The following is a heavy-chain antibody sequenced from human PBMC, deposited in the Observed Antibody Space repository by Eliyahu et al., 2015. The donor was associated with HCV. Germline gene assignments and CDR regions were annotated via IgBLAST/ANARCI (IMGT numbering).Heavy chain of an antibody. CDR3: ASFDYYDSRGDY. V-gene: IGHV3-21*01. J-gene: IGHJ4*02. CDR1: GFIFSTYS. CDR2: ISTSSSYI. Sequence: EVQXGGVWGRPGQAWGVPETLLXAASGFIFSTYSMNWVRQAPGKGLEWVSSISTSSSYIYYADSVKGRFTISRDNAKNSLYLQMNSLRAEDTAVYYCASFDYYDSRGDYWGQGTLVTVSS. D-gene: IGHD3-22*01.